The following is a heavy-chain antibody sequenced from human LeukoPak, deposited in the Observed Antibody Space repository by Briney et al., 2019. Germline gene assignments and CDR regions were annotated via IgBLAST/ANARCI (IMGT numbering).Heavy chain of an antibody. CDR3: ARALYCTNGVCYTGFDY. D-gene: IGHD2-8*01. Sequence: ASVKVSCKASGYTFTGYYMHWVRQAPGQGLEWMGWINPNSGGTNHAQKFQGRVTMTRDTSISTAYMELSRLRSDDTAVYYCARALYCTNGVCYTGFDYWGQGTLVTVSS. CDR1: GYTFTGYY. J-gene: IGHJ4*02. V-gene: IGHV1-2*02. CDR2: INPNSGGT.